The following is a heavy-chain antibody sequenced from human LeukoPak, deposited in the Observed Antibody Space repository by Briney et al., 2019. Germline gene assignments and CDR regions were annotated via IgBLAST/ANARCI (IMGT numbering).Heavy chain of an antibody. CDR3: ARGGKWLPIPRPLDY. J-gene: IGHJ4*02. CDR1: GFTFSSYA. V-gene: IGHV3-30-3*01. CDR2: ISYDGSNK. Sequence: GGSLRLSCAASGFTFSSYAVHWVRQAPGKGLEWVAVISYDGSNKYYADSVKGRFTISRDNSKNTLYLQMNSLRAEDTAVYYCARGGKWLPIPRPLDYWGQGTLVTVSS. D-gene: IGHD5-12*01.